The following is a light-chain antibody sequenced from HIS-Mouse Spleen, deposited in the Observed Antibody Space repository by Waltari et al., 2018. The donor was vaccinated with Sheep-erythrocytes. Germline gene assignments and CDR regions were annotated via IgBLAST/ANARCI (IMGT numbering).Light chain of an antibody. J-gene: IGKJ5*01. V-gene: IGKV1-12*01. Sequence: DIQMTQSPYSVAASVGNRVTITCRASQGINSWLAWYQQKPGKAPKLLIYAASSLQSGVPSRFSGSGSGTDFTLTISSLQPEDFATYYCQQANSFPITFGQGTRLEIK. CDR2: AAS. CDR3: QQANSFPIT. CDR1: QGINSW.